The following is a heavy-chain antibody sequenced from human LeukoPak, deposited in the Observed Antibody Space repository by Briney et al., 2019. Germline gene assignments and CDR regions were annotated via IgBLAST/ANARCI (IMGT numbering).Heavy chain of an antibody. V-gene: IGHV4-4*07. Sequence: SETLSLTCTVSGGSISSYYWSWIRQPAGKGLEWIGRIYPSGSTDYNPSLKSRVTLSVDTSKNQFSLKLRSVTAADTAVYYCARGWAQKYQLLGHTPRYFDYWGQGTLVTVSS. D-gene: IGHD2-2*01. J-gene: IGHJ4*02. CDR1: GGSISSYY. CDR2: IYPSGST. CDR3: ARGWAQKYQLLGHTPRYFDY.